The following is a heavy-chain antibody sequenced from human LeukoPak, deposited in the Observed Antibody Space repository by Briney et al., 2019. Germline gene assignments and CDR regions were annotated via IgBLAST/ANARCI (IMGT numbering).Heavy chain of an antibody. CDR3: ARRGSGWYYFDY. J-gene: IGHJ4*02. D-gene: IGHD6-19*01. CDR2: IYYSGST. Sequence: SETLSLTCTVSGGSISSYYWSWIRQPPGKGLEWIGYIYYSGSTNYNPSLKSRVTISVDTSKNQFSLKLSSVTAADTAVYYCARRGSGWYYFDYWGQGTLVTVSS. V-gene: IGHV4-59*08. CDR1: GGSISSYY.